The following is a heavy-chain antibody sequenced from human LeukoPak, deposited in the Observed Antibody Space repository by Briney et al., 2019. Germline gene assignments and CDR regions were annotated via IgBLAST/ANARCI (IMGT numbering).Heavy chain of an antibody. J-gene: IGHJ4*02. CDR2: ISYDGRNI. Sequence: PGGSLRLSCAASGFSFNTYWMHWVRQAPGKGLEWVAVISYDGRNIHYPDSVKGRFTISRDISTDTLWLQMDSLRTEDTAVYYCAKGPLRGTAAAIDYWGQGTLVTVSS. V-gene: IGHV3-30*18. D-gene: IGHD2-2*01. CDR3: AKGPLRGTAAAIDY. CDR1: GFSFNTYW.